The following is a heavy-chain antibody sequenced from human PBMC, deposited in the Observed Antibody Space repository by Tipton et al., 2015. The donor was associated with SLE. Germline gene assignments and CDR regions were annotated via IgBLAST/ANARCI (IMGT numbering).Heavy chain of an antibody. D-gene: IGHD6-13*01. CDR1: GFTFSSYS. CDR3: ARARRAAAPFDI. Sequence: GSLRLSCAASGFTFSSYSMNWVRQAPGKGLEWVSSISSSSSYIYYADSVKGRFTISRDNAKNSLYLQMNSLRAEATAVYYCARARRAAAPFDIWGQGTLVTVSS. CDR2: ISSSSSYI. V-gene: IGHV3-21*03. J-gene: IGHJ4*02.